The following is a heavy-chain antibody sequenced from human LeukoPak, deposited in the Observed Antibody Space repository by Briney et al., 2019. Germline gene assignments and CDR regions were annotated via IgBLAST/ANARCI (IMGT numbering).Heavy chain of an antibody. V-gene: IGHV1-2*02. D-gene: IGHD3-10*01. J-gene: IGHJ4*02. CDR1: GYTFTGYY. CDR2: INPNSGGT. Sequence: ASVKVSCKASGYTFTGYYMHWVRQAPGQGLEWMGWINPNSGGTNYAQKFQGRVTMTRDTSISTAYMELSRLRSDDTAVYYCASEPHYYGSGSPSDYWGQGTLVTASS. CDR3: ASEPHYYGSGSPSDY.